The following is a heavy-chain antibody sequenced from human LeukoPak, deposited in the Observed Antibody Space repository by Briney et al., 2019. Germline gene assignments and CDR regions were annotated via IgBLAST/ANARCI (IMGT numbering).Heavy chain of an antibody. V-gene: IGHV1-2*02. D-gene: IGHD3-3*01. CDR1: GYTFTGYY. Sequence: ASVKVSCKASGYTFTGYYIHWVRQAPGQGLEWMGWINPNSGGTNYAQKFQGRVTMTRDTSISTAYMELSRLRSDDTAVYYCANSPLYYDFWSGYHPFDYWGQGTLVTVSS. J-gene: IGHJ4*02. CDR3: ANSPLYYDFWSGYHPFDY. CDR2: INPNSGGT.